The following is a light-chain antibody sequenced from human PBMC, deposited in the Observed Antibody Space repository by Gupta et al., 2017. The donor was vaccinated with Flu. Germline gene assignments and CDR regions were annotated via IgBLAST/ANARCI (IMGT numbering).Light chain of an antibody. J-gene: IGKJ1*01. CDR2: KAS. CDR1: QSVSYW. CDR3: LQYYNYPWT. V-gene: IGKV1-5*03. Sequence: GGRVTITCRASQSVSYWLGWYQKKAGKAPKLLIYKASSVGNGVPSRFSGSGSGSEFTLTISSLQPDDFATYYCLQYYNYPWTFGQGTEVEIQ.